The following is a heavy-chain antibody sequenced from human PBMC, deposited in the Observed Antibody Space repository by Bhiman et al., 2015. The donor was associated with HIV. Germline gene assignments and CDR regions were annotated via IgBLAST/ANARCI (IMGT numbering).Heavy chain of an antibody. CDR1: GFTFSSFG. CDR2: IWFDGSYK. CDR3: ARDGCSGGSCYSAYYYYYMDV. V-gene: IGHV3-33*01. Sequence: QVQLVESGGGVVQPGRSLRLSCAASGFTFSSFGMHWVRQAPGKGLEWVAVIWFDGSYKNYADSVKGRFAISRDTSKNTLHLQMNSLRAEDTAVYYCARDGCSGGSCYSAYYYYYMDVWGKGTTVTVSS. D-gene: IGHD2-15*01. J-gene: IGHJ6*03.